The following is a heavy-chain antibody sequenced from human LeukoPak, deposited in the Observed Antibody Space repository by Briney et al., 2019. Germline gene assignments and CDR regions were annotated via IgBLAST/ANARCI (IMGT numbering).Heavy chain of an antibody. V-gene: IGHV1-2*06. D-gene: IGHD5-18*01. J-gene: IGHJ4*02. Sequence: AASVKVSCKASGYTFTGYYMHWVRQAPGQGLEWMGRINPNSGGTNYVQKFQGRVTMTRDTSISTAYMELSRLRSDDTAVYYCASPDTAMVETGDYWGQGTLVTVSS. CDR3: ASPDTAMVETGDY. CDR2: INPNSGGT. CDR1: GYTFTGYY.